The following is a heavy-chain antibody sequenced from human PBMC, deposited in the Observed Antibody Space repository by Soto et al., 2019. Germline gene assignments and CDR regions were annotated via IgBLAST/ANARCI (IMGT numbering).Heavy chain of an antibody. CDR2: ISAYNGKT. Sequence: ASVKVSCKASGYRFTSYGISWVRQATGQGLEWMGWISAYNGKTNYAQKLQGRVTMTTDTSTSTAYMELRSLRSDDTAVYYCARDQLTRVAHYYGMDVWGQGTTVTVSS. D-gene: IGHD6-6*01. J-gene: IGHJ6*02. CDR3: ARDQLTRVAHYYGMDV. V-gene: IGHV1-18*01. CDR1: GYRFTSYG.